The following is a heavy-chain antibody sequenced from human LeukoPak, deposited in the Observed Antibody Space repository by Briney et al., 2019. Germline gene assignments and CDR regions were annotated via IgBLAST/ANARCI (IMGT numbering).Heavy chain of an antibody. CDR3: ARGGSVAHWYFDL. Sequence: SETLSLTCAVYGGSFSGYYWSWIRQPPGKGLEWIGEINHSGSTNYNPSLKSRVTISVDTSKNQFSLKLSSVTAADTAVYHCARGGSVAHWYFDLWGRGTLVTVSS. CDR2: INHSGST. D-gene: IGHD6-19*01. V-gene: IGHV4-34*01. CDR1: GGSFSGYY. J-gene: IGHJ2*01.